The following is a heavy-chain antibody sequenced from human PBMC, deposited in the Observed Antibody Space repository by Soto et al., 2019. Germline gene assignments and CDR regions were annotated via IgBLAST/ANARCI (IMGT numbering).Heavy chain of an antibody. V-gene: IGHV1-58*01. CDR3: AADLSSSWVYYYYGMDV. D-gene: IGHD6-13*01. CDR1: GFTFTSSA. J-gene: IGHJ6*02. Sequence: QMQLVQSGPEVKKPGTSVKVSCKASGFTFTSSAVQWVRQARGQRLEWIGWIVVGRGNTNYAQKFQERVTMTRDMSTSTAYMELSSLRSEDTAVYYCAADLSSSWVYYYYGMDVWGQGTTVTVSS. CDR2: IVVGRGNT.